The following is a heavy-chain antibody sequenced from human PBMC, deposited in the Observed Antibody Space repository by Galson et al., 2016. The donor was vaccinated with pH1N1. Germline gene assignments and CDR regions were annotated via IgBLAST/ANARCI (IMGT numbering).Heavy chain of an antibody. CDR1: GYTFTAYY. Sequence: SVKVSCKASGYTFTAYYIHWVRQAPGQGLEWMGCINPNTGVKKYAQKFQGWVTMTRDTSISTANMELNRLRSNDTAVYYCARVRYSGSPSWFDPWGQGTLVTVSS. CDR3: ARVRYSGSPSWFDP. J-gene: IGHJ5*02. CDR2: INPNTGVK. D-gene: IGHD1-26*01. V-gene: IGHV1-2*04.